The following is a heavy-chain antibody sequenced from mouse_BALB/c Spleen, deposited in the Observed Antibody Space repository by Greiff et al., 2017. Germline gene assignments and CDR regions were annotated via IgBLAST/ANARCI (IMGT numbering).Heavy chain of an antibody. J-gene: IGHJ3*01. CDR1: GFNIKDYY. D-gene: IGHD3-1*01. V-gene: IGHV14-4*02. CDR2: IDPENGDT. Sequence: VQLKESGAELVRSGASVKLSCTASGFNIKDYYMHWVKQRPEQGLEWIGWIDPENGDTEYAPKFQGKATMTADTSSNTAYLQLSSLTSEDTAVYYCNGPSSGYVRAWFAYWGQGTLVTVSA. CDR3: NGPSSGYVRAWFAY.